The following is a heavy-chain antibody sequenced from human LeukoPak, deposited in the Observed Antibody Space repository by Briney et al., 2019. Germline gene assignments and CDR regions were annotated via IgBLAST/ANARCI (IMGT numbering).Heavy chain of an antibody. D-gene: IGHD3-16*01. CDR3: AREGDWFDP. CDR2: IIPIFGTA. Sequence: ASVKVSCKASGYTFTSYGISWVRQAPGQGLEGMGGIIPIFGTANYAQKFQGRVTITTDESTSTAYMELSSLRSEDTAVYYCAREGDWFDPWGQGTLVTVSS. J-gene: IGHJ5*02. V-gene: IGHV1-69*05. CDR1: GYTFTSYG.